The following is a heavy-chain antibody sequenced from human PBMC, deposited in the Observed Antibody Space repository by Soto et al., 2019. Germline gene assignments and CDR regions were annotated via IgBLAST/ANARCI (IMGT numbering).Heavy chain of an antibody. D-gene: IGHD1-26*01. J-gene: IGHJ4*02. V-gene: IGHV3-30*18. CDR1: GFTFSSYG. Sequence: GGSLRLSCAASGFTFSSYGMHWVRPAPGKGLEWVAVISYDGSNKYYADSVKGRFTISRDNSKNTLYLQMNSLRAEDTAVYYCAKDLVGSDLRAYWGQGTLVTVSS. CDR3: AKDLVGSDLRAY. CDR2: ISYDGSNK.